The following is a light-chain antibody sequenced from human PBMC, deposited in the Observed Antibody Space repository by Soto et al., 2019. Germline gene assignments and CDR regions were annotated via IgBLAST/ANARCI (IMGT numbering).Light chain of an antibody. J-gene: IGKJ1*01. V-gene: IGKV1-5*03. Sequence: DIQMTQSPSTLAASAGDRVTITCRASQRINNWLAWYQQKPGKAPKLLIYQASNLQSGVPPRFSGGGFGTEFTLNISNLQPEYCAMYYCQQYKSHWSWTFGQGTKVDIK. CDR1: QRINNW. CDR2: QAS. CDR3: QQYKSHWSWT.